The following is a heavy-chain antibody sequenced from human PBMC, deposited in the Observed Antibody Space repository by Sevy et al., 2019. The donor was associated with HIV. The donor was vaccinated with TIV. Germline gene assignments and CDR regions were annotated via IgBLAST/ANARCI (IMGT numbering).Heavy chain of an antibody. D-gene: IGHD6-13*01. CDR1: GFTFNIYS. V-gene: IGHV3-21*01. Sequence: GGSLRLSCAASGFTFNIYSVNWVRQAPGKGLEWVSSISSSSSYIYYADSLKRRFTVSRDNAKDSLYLQMNSLRAEDTAVYYCARASQQLVLLREYYFDYWGQRTLVTV. J-gene: IGHJ4*02. CDR3: ARASQQLVLLREYYFDY. CDR2: ISSSSSYI.